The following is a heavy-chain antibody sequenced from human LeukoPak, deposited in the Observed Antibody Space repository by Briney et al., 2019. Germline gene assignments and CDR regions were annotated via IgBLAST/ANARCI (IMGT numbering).Heavy chain of an antibody. CDR1: GYSLTNHY. Sequence: SETLSLTCAVYGYSLTNHYWIWIRQPPGKGLEWIGEILHTGSTNYNPSFQSRVTISVDTSKNQFFLNLTSVTAADTAVFYCARGPAAVHPWGQGTLVTASS. J-gene: IGHJ5*02. V-gene: IGHV4-34*12. CDR2: ILHTGST. D-gene: IGHD6-13*01. CDR3: ARGPAAVHP.